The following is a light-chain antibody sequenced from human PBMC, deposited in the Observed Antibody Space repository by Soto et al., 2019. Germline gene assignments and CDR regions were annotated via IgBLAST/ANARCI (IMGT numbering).Light chain of an antibody. Sequence: QSVLTQPPSVSATPGQKVTISCSGRGSNLGRNSVSWYQQLPGTAPKLLIFDNVYRFSGIPDRFSASKSGTSATLGITGLQTGDEGDYYCGSWDNILRAYVFGTGTKLTVL. J-gene: IGLJ1*01. V-gene: IGLV1-51*01. CDR3: GSWDNILRAYV. CDR1: GSNLGRNS. CDR2: DNV.